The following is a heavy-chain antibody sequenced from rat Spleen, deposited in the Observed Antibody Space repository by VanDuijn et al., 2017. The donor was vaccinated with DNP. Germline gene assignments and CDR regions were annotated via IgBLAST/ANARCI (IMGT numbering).Heavy chain of an antibody. J-gene: IGHJ2*01. CDR3: TRDRPYYFDY. CDR2: ISTSGGST. V-gene: IGHV5-46*01. CDR1: GFTFSSFP. Sequence: EVQLVESGGGLVQPGRSMKLSCAASGFTFSSFPMAWVRQAPTKGLEWVATISTSGGSTYYRDSVKGRFTISRDNAKSTLYLQMNSLRSEDTATYYCTRDRPYYFDYWGQGVMVTVSS.